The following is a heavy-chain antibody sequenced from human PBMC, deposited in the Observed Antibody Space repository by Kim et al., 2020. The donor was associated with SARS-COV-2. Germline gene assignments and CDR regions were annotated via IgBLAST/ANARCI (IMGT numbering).Heavy chain of an antibody. CDR3: ARDPSGGWYFDY. D-gene: IGHD2-15*01. J-gene: IGHJ4*02. Sequence: YADSVKGRFTISRDNAKNSLYLQMNSLRAEDTAVYYCARDPSGGWYFDYWGQGTLVTVSS. V-gene: IGHV3-21*01.